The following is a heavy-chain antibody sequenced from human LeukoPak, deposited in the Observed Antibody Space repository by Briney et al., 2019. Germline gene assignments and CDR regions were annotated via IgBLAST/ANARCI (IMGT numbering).Heavy chain of an antibody. D-gene: IGHD2-2*01. CDR2: MNPNSGNT. V-gene: IGHV1-18*01. J-gene: IGHJ5*02. Sequence: ASVRVSCKASGYTFTSYDINWVRQATGQGLEWMGWMNPNSGNTNYAQKLQGRVTMTTDTSTSTAYMELRSLRSDDTAVYYCARDPADIVVVPAAIKSRFDPWGQGTLVTVSS. CDR3: ARDPADIVVVPAAIKSRFDP. CDR1: GYTFTSYD.